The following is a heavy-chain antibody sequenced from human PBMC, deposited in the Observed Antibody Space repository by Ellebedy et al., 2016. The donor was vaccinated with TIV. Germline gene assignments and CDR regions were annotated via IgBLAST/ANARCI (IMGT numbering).Heavy chain of an antibody. CDR1: GYIFTSYW. V-gene: IGHV5-51*01. D-gene: IGHD6-19*01. CDR3: ARNSGSGWSHFDY. CDR2: IYPGDSET. Sequence: GESLKISCKGSGYIFTSYWIGWVRQMPGKGLEWMGIIYPGDSETRYSPSFQGQVTISADKSINTAYLQWNSLEASDTAIFYCARNSGSGWSHFDYWGQGTLVTVSS. J-gene: IGHJ4*02.